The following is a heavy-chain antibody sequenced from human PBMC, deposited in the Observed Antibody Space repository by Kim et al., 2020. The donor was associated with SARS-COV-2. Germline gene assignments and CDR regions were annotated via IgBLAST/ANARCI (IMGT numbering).Heavy chain of an antibody. D-gene: IGHD2-15*01. Sequence: YSPSLERRVTISVDTSKTQFSLKLSSVTAADTAVYYCAREDCSGGSCTTYWGQGTLVTVSS. V-gene: IGHV4-34*01. J-gene: IGHJ4*02. CDR3: AREDCSGGSCTTY.